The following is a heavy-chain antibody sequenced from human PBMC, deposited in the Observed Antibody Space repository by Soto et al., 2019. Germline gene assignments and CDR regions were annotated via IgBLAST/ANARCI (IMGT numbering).Heavy chain of an antibody. CDR3: ASRSTCESTTGTTMDY. V-gene: IGHV4-4*02. CDR2: IYHSGST. Sequence: SETLSLTCTVSGGSISSSNWWSWVRQPPGKGLEWIGEIYHSGSTNYNPSLKSLVTITVDKYKNQFSLKLSSVTAAVTAVYYCASRSTCESTTGTTMDYWGQGTLVTVSS. D-gene: IGHD1-1*01. CDR1: GGSISSSNW. J-gene: IGHJ4*02.